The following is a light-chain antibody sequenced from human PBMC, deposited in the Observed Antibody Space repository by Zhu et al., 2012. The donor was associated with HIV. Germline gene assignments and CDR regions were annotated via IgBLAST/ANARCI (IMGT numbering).Light chain of an antibody. J-gene: IGKJ4*01. Sequence: EIVLTQSPGTLSLSPGERATLSCRASQSINSRYLAWYQQKPGQAPRLLIYAASSRATGITDQFSGSGSGTDFTLTIRRLDPEDFAVYYCQQRSDRPLTFGGGTKVEIK. V-gene: IGKV3D-20*02. CDR1: QSINSRY. CDR2: AAS. CDR3: QQRSDRPLT.